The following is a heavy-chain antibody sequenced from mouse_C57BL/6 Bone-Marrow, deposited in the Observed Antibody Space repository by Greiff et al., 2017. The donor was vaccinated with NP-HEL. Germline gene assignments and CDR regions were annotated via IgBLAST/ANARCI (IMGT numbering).Heavy chain of an antibody. V-gene: IGHV2-5*01. CDR3: AKGYGKGYFDV. J-gene: IGHJ1*03. Sequence: VKLMESGPGLVQPSQSLSITCTVSGFSLTSYGVHWVRQSPGKGLEWLGVIWRGGSTDYNAAFMSRLSITKDNSKSQVFFKMNSLQADDTAIYYCAKGYGKGYFDVWGTGTTVTVSS. D-gene: IGHD2-10*02. CDR1: GFSLTSYG. CDR2: IWRGGST.